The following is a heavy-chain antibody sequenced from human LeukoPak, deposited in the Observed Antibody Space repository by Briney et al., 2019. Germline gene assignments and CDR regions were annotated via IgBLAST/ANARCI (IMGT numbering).Heavy chain of an antibody. Sequence: SETLSLTCAVYGGSFSGYYWSWIRQPPGKGLEWIGEINHSGSTNYNPSLKSRVTTSVDTSKNQFSLKLSSVTAADTAVYYCARGLQWLGACYFDYWGQGTLVTVSS. CDR3: ARGLQWLGACYFDY. V-gene: IGHV4-34*01. CDR1: GGSFSGYY. CDR2: INHSGST. D-gene: IGHD3-22*01. J-gene: IGHJ4*02.